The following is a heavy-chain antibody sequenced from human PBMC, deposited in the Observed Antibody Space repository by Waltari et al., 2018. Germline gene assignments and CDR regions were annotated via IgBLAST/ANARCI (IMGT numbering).Heavy chain of an antibody. CDR2: INHSGST. V-gene: IGHV4-34*01. J-gene: IGHJ4*02. Sequence: QVQLQQWGAGLLKPSETLSLTCAVYGGSFSGYYWSCIRQPPGKGLEWIGEINHSGSTNYNPSLKSRVTISVDTSKNQFSLKLSSVTAADTAVYYCARGYDYIWGSYRDWGQGTLVTVSS. CDR3: ARGYDYIWGSYRD. D-gene: IGHD3-16*02. CDR1: GGSFSGYY.